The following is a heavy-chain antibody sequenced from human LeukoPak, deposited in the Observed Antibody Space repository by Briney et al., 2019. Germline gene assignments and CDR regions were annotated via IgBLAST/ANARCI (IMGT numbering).Heavy chain of an antibody. V-gene: IGHV3-23*01. CDR3: ARDHGDYFDY. CDR2: ISGSGVIT. CDR1: GFTFSNYG. J-gene: IGHJ4*02. Sequence: GGPLRLSCAASGFTFSNYGMSWVRQAPGKGLEWVSGISGSGVITFYADSVKGRFTISRDNAKNSLYLQMNSLRAEDTAVYYCARDHGDYFDYWGQGTLVTVSS. D-gene: IGHD4-17*01.